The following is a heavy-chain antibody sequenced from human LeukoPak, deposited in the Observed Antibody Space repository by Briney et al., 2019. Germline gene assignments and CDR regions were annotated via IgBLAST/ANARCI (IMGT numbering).Heavy chain of an antibody. D-gene: IGHD1-26*01. CDR1: GGSISSYY. Sequence: SETLSLTCTVSGGSISSYYWSWIRQPPGKGLEWIGYIYYSGSTNYNPSLKSRVTISVDTSKNQFSLKLSSVTAADTAVYYCASLNGSYYNAFDIWGQGTMVTVSS. CDR3: ASLNGSYYNAFDI. V-gene: IGHV4-59*01. J-gene: IGHJ3*02. CDR2: IYYSGST.